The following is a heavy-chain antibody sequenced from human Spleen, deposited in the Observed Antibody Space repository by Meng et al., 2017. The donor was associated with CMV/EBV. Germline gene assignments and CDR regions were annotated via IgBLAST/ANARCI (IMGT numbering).Heavy chain of an antibody. CDR3: ARFDYYCSSTSCWVDY. V-gene: IGHV4-39*07. Sequence: SETLSLTCTVSGGSISSSSYYWGWIRQPPGKGLEWIGSIYYSGSTYYNPSLKSRVTISVDTSKNQFSLKVSSVTAADTAVYYCARFDYYCSSTSCWVDYWGQGTLVTVSS. CDR2: IYYSGST. CDR1: GGSISSSSYY. J-gene: IGHJ4*02. D-gene: IGHD2-2*01.